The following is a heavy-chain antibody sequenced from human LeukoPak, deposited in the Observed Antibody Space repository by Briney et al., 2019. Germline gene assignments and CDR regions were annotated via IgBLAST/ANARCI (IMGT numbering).Heavy chain of an antibody. CDR2: FNIVGSST. J-gene: IGHJ6*02. V-gene: IGHV3-74*01. CDR3: ARGESEPSWWLHGYYYYGMDV. Sequence: GGSLRLSCAAPGLTFTSPGIHWVAKAPGKGRGWVSRFNIVGSSTSYAESVKGRLTISTDNAKNTLYLQMNSLRAEDTAVYYCARGESEPSWWLHGYYYYGMDVWGQGTTVTVSS. D-gene: IGHD2-15*01. CDR1: GLTFTSPG.